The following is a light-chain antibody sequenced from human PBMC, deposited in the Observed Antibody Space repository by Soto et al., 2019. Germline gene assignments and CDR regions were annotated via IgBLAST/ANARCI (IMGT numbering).Light chain of an antibody. V-gene: IGKV3-15*01. CDR1: QNIGNK. CDR2: GAS. CDR3: QEYNYWPPIT. Sequence: IVMTQSPGTLSVSPGERATLSCRASQNIGNKVGWYQQKPGQAPRLLIYGASTRATGIPVRFSGSGSGTEFTLTITSMQSEDSAVYYCQEYNYWPPITFGGGTKVEIK. J-gene: IGKJ4*01.